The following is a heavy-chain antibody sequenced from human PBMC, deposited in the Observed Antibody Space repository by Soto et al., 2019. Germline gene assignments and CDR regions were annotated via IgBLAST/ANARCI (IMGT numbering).Heavy chain of an antibody. J-gene: IGHJ6*02. Sequence: QVQLVQSGAELKKPGSSVKVSCKTSRDTFNKYAFNWVRQAPGQGLEWMGWIIPIFSSRNYAEKFQGRVTITADDSTSTAYMELRSLRFEDTAVYYCARGKTYLGVWGQGTTVTVSS. D-gene: IGHD3-16*01. CDR1: RDTFNKYA. CDR2: IIPIFSSR. V-gene: IGHV1-69*01. CDR3: ARGKTYLGV.